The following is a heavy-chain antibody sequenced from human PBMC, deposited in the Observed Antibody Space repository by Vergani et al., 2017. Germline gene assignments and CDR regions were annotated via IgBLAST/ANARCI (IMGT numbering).Heavy chain of an antibody. CDR3: ARALRCSGGSCYYYDGMDV. CDR2: IIPIFGTA. CDR1: GGTFSSYA. D-gene: IGHD2-15*01. J-gene: IGHJ6*02. Sequence: QVQLVQSGAEVKKPGSSVKVSCKASGGTFSSYALSWVRQAPGQGLEWMGGIIPIFGTANYAQKFQGRVTITADESTSTAYMELSSLRSEETAGYYCARALRCSGGSCYYYDGMDVWGQGTTVTVSS. V-gene: IGHV1-69*12.